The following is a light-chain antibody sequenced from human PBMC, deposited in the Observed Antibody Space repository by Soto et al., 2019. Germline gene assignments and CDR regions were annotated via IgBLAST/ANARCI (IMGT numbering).Light chain of an antibody. CDR1: SSNIGSNT. CDR2: SNN. CDR3: AAWDDSLNGWV. Sequence: QSVLTQPPSASGTPGQRVTISCSGSSSNIGSNTVNWYQQLPGTAPKLLIYSNNQRPSGVPDRFSGSKSGTSDSLAISGLQSEDEADYYGAAWDDSLNGWVFGGGTKLTVL. V-gene: IGLV1-44*01. J-gene: IGLJ3*02.